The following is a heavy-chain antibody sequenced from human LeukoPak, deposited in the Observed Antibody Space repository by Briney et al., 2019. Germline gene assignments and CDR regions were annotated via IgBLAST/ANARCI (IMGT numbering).Heavy chain of an antibody. V-gene: IGHV3-30-3*01. D-gene: IGHD2-2*01. Sequence: PGGSLRLSCAASGFTFSSYAMHWVRQAPGKGLEWVAVISYDGSNKYYADSVKGRFTISRDNSKNTLYLQMNSLRAEDTAVYYCARGVIVVVPAALDYRGQGTLVTVSS. CDR2: ISYDGSNK. CDR1: GFTFSSYA. J-gene: IGHJ4*02. CDR3: ARGVIVVVPAALDY.